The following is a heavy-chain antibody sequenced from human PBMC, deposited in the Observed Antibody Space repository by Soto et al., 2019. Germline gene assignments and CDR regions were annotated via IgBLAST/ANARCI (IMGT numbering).Heavy chain of an antibody. D-gene: IGHD3-10*01. CDR3: ARPHYFGAGTYWDY. Sequence: QVQLVQSGAEVKKPGASVKVSCKASGYTFTTYAMHWVRQAPGQWLEWVGWINPGNGATTYSQKFQGRITITRDTSASTAYMELSSLRSEDTAVYYCARPHYFGAGTYWDYWGQGALVTVSS. CDR2: INPGNGAT. CDR1: GYTFTTYA. V-gene: IGHV1-3*01. J-gene: IGHJ4*02.